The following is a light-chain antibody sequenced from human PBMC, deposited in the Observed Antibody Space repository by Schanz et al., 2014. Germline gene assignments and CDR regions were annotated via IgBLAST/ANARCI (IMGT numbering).Light chain of an antibody. V-gene: IGKV3-20*01. J-gene: IGKJ1*01. CDR2: STS. CDR3: HQYGSSPPWT. Sequence: EIVLTQSPGTLSLSPGERATLSCRASQSVSSSYLAWYQQKPGQAPRLLIHSTSIRATGIPDRFSGIGSGTGFTLTISRLEPEDFAVYYCHQYGSSPPWTFGQGTKVEIK. CDR1: QSVSSSY.